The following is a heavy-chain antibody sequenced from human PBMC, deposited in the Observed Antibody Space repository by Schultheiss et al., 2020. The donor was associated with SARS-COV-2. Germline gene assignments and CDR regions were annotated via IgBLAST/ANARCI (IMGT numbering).Heavy chain of an antibody. CDR3: ARGYYDSSGYYFTGI. CDR1: GYSISSGYY. CDR2: IYYSGST. Sequence: GSLKLSCAVSGYSISSGYYWGWIRQHPGKGLEWIGYIYYSGSTNYNPSLKSRVTISVDTSKNQFSLKLSSVTAADTAVYYCARGYYDSSGYYFTGIWGQGTMVTVSS. J-gene: IGHJ3*02. D-gene: IGHD3-22*01. V-gene: IGHV4-61*01.